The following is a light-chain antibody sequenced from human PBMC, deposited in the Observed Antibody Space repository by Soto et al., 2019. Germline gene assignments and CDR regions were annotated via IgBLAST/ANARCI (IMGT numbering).Light chain of an antibody. CDR3: QQRSSWPIT. V-gene: IGKV3-11*01. CDR1: QRVSSY. Sequence: DIVFSQFPATPFLAPGGRAPPSCRASQRVSSYFDCYHQKPGQAPRLLIYDASNRATGFSARFSGSGSGTDFTLTISRLEPEDFAVYYCQQRSSWPITFGQGTRLEIK. J-gene: IGKJ5*01. CDR2: DAS.